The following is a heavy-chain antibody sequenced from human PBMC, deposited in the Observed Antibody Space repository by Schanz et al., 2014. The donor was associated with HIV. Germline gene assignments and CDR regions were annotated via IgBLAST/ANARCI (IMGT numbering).Heavy chain of an antibody. Sequence: VQLVESGGGLVMPGGSLRLSCTASGFTFSSFGLHWVRQAPGKGLEWVAVISYDGSEKYYADSVKGRFTSSRDNAKNSLYLVMNSLSADNTALYFCARAWGSYSRYYFEPWGQGTLVTVSS. CDR3: ARAWGSYSRYYFEP. J-gene: IGHJ4*02. CDR1: GFTFSSFG. CDR2: ISYDGSEK. V-gene: IGHV3-30*03. D-gene: IGHD3-16*01.